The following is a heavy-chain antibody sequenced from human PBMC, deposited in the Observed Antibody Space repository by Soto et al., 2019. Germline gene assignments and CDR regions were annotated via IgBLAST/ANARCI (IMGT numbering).Heavy chain of an antibody. CDR1: GYRFSNYW. Sequence: GESLKISCKGSGYRFSNYWNNWGLQRPGKGLEWIGVIYPGDSDTRYSTSFQGQFTISVDKSINTAYLQWSSLKASDTAIYYCARNQNVGLTYYYYGLDVWGQGTTVTVSS. D-gene: IGHD1-26*01. J-gene: IGHJ6*02. CDR2: IYPGDSDT. V-gene: IGHV5-51*01. CDR3: ARNQNVGLTYYYYGLDV.